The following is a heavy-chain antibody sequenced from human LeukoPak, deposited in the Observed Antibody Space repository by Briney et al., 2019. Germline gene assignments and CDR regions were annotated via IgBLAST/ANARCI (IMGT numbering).Heavy chain of an antibody. J-gene: IGHJ4*02. V-gene: IGHV3-23*01. Sequence: PGGSLRLSCAASGFIFSSYGMSWVRQAPGKGLEWVSTISGTGDNTYYADSVKGRFTISRDNSKNTLYLQMNSLRAEDTAVYYCAEGLGRYGSGKIYFDYWGQGTLVTVSS. D-gene: IGHD3-10*01. CDR3: AEGLGRYGSGKIYFDY. CDR2: ISGTGDNT. CDR1: GFIFSSYG.